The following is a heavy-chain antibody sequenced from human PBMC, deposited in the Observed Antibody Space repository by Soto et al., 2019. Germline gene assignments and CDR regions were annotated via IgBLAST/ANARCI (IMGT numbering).Heavy chain of an antibody. CDR2: INHSGST. J-gene: IGHJ5*02. V-gene: IGHV4-34*01. Sequence: QVQLQQWGAGLLKPSETLSLTCAVYGGSFSGYYWSWIRQPPGKGLEWIGEINHSGSTNYNPSLKSRVTISVDTSKNQFSLKLSSVTAADTAVYYCARECGRGVMNWIDPWGQGTLVTVSS. CDR3: ARECGRGVMNWIDP. CDR1: GGSFSGYY. D-gene: IGHD3-10*01.